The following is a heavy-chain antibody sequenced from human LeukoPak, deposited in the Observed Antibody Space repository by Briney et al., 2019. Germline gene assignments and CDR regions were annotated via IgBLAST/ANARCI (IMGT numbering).Heavy chain of an antibody. CDR1: GYTFTRYW. Sequence: GASVKVSCKAFGYTFTRYWMHGGGQAPGQGGEWLGVISPSGGSTIYAHKFKGRVTLTRDMSTSTGYLELSSLRSEDTAVYYCARDDSVRDEAWWFNPWGQGTLVTVSS. D-gene: IGHD5-24*01. CDR2: ISPSGGST. CDR3: ARDDSVRDEAWWFNP. J-gene: IGHJ5*02. V-gene: IGHV1-46*03.